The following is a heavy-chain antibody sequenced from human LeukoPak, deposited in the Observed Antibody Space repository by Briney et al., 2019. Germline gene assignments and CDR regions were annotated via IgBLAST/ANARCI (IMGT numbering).Heavy chain of an antibody. J-gene: IGHJ4*02. CDR2: ISWNSGSI. Sequence: GGSLRLSCAASGFTFDDYAMHWVRQAPGKGLEWVLGISWNSGSICYADSVKGRFTISRDNAKNSLYLQMNSLRAEDTALYYCAKGVYDSSGYWLDYWGQGTLVTVSS. CDR1: GFTFDDYA. CDR3: AKGVYDSSGYWLDY. D-gene: IGHD3-22*01. V-gene: IGHV3-9*01.